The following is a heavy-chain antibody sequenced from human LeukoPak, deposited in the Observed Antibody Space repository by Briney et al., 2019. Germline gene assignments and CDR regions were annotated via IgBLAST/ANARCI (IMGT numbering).Heavy chain of an antibody. V-gene: IGHV3-74*01. D-gene: IGHD6-6*01. J-gene: IGHJ4*02. CDR3: ARGPNSNWSGLDF. Sequence: GGSPRLSCTASGFSFSGHWMHWARQLPGKGLVWVSRISPTGSTTSYADSVKGRFTVSRDNAKNTLYLQVNNLRAEDTAVYYCARGPNSNWSGLDFWGQGTLLTVSS. CDR1: GFSFSGHW. CDR2: ISPTGSTT.